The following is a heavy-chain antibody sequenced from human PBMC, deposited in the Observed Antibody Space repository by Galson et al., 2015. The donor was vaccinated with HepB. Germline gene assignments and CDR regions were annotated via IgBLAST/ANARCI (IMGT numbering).Heavy chain of an antibody. D-gene: IGHD7-27*01. CDR1: GFTFSSYA. CDR2: ISYDGSNK. V-gene: IGHV3-30-3*01. Sequence: SLRLSCAASGFTFSSYAMHWVRQAPGKGLEWVAVISYDGSNKYYADSVKGRFTISRDNSKNTLYLQMNSLRAEDTAVYYCARNRLTGESIFDYWGQGTLVTVSS. J-gene: IGHJ4*02. CDR3: ARNRLTGESIFDY.